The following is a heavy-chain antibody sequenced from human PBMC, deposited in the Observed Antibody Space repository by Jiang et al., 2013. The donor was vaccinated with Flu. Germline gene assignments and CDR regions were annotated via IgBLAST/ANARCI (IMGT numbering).Heavy chain of an antibody. D-gene: IGHD3-10*01. CDR3: ARSYGSASYYDDY. V-gene: IGHV5-10-1*01. Sequence: VKKPGESLRISCKGSGYSFTSYWISWVRQMPGKGLEWMGRIDPSDSDTNYSPSFQGHVTISADKSITTAYLQWSSLKASDTAMYYCARSYGSASYYDDYWGQGTLVTVSS. J-gene: IGHJ4*02. CDR2: IDPSDSDT. CDR1: GYSFTSYW.